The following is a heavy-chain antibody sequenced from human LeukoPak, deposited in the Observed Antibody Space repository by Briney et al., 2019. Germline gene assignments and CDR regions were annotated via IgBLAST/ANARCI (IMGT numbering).Heavy chain of an antibody. CDR2: INHSGST. CDR3: ARDLYGGYFDF. J-gene: IGHJ2*01. V-gene: IGHV4-34*01. Sequence: SETLSLTCAVYGGSFSGYYWCWVRQPPGRGLEWIGEINHSGSTNYNPSLKSRVTISVDTSKNQFSLKLSSVTAADTAVYYCARDLYGGYFDFWGRGTLVTVSS. D-gene: IGHD2-8*01. CDR1: GGSFSGYY.